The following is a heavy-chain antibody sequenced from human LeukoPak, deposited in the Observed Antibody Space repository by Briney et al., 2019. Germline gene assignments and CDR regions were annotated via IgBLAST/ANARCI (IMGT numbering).Heavy chain of an antibody. D-gene: IGHD2-2*01. Sequence: ASVKVSCKASGYTFTGYYMHWVRQAPGQGLEWMGWINPNSGGTNYAQKFQGRVTMTRDTSISTAYMELSRLRSDDTAVYYCARGEVHCSSTSCYLGSTYYYYYMDVWGKGTTVTVSS. V-gene: IGHV1-2*02. CDR1: GYTFTGYY. J-gene: IGHJ6*03. CDR2: INPNSGGT. CDR3: ARGEVHCSSTSCYLGSTYYYYYMDV.